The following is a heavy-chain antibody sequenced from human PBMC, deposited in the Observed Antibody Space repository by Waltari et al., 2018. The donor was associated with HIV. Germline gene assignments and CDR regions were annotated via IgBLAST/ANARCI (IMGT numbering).Heavy chain of an antibody. CDR1: GFTFSNAW. Sequence: RLSCAASGFTFSNAWMSWVRQAPGKGLEWVGRIKSKTDGGTTDYAAPVKGRFTISRDDSKNTLYLQMNSLKTEDTAVYYCTTSRLVRGVSYGMDVRGQGTTVTVSS. D-gene: IGHD3-10*01. CDR2: IKSKTDGGTT. V-gene: IGHV3-15*01. J-gene: IGHJ6*02. CDR3: TTSRLVRGVSYGMDV.